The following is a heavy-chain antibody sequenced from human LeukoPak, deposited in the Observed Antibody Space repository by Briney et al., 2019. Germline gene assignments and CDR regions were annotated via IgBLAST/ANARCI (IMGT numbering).Heavy chain of an antibody. J-gene: IGHJ4*02. D-gene: IGHD6-19*01. CDR3: ARAAYNSSPDY. CDR2: IVSDGSGT. Sequence: GGSLRLSCAASGFTFSSYWMHWVRQAPGKGLVWVSYIVSDGSGTSYADSVKGRFTMSRDNAKDTLYLQMDSLRTEDTAVYYCARAAYNSSPDYWGQGTLVTVSS. CDR1: GFTFSSYW. V-gene: IGHV3-74*01.